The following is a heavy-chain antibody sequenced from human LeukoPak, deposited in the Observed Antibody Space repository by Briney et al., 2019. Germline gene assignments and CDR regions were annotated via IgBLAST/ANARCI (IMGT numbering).Heavy chain of an antibody. J-gene: IGHJ4*02. CDR1: GFTFSNYA. V-gene: IGHV3-23*01. Sequence: GGSLRLSCAASGFTFSNYAMNWVRQTPGKGLEWISTLSGSGGTTYYADSVKGRFTISRDNSKNTLYLQMNSLRAEGTAVYYCAREFMGDSSGKPDYWGQGTLVTVSS. CDR2: LSGSGGTT. CDR3: AREFMGDSSGKPDY. D-gene: IGHD3-22*01.